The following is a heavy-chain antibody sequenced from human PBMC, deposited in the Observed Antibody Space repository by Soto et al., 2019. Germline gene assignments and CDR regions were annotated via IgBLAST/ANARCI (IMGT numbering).Heavy chain of an antibody. J-gene: IGHJ6*02. CDR1: GFTFSSYG. CDR2: IWYDGSNK. CDR3: ARWRKQTGGIVVEGKDX. V-gene: IGHV3-33*01. D-gene: IGHD6-19*01. Sequence: GSLTLSCAASGFTFSSYGMHWVRQAPGKGLEWVAVIWYDGSNKYYADSVKGRFTISRDNSKNTLYLQMNSLRAEDTAVYYCARWRKQTGGIVVEGKDXWGQGTTITVS.